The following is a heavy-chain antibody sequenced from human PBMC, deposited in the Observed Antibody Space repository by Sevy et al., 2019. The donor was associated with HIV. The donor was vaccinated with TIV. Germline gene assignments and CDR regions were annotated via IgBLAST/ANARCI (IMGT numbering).Heavy chain of an antibody. CDR3: ARGYGDLDY. CDR1: GYTFTGYY. Sequence: VSVKVSCKASGYTFTGYYMHWVRQAPGQGLEWMGIINPSGGSTSYAQKFQGRVTMTRATSTRTVYMELTNLRSEDTAVYYCARGYGDLDYWGQGTLVTVSS. J-gene: IGHJ4*02. D-gene: IGHD2-15*01. CDR2: INPSGGST. V-gene: IGHV1-46*01.